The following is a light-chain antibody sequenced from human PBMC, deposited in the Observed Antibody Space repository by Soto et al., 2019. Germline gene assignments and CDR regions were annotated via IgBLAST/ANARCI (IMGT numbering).Light chain of an antibody. CDR1: QSVSSSY. Sequence: EIVLTQSPGTLSLSPGERATLSCRASQSVSSSYLAWYQQKTGQAPRLLIYGASSRATGIPDRFSGSGSGTDFTLTISRLEPEDFAVYYCQQYGSSPLGTFGQGTRLEI. CDR3: QQYGSSPLGT. J-gene: IGKJ5*01. V-gene: IGKV3-20*01. CDR2: GAS.